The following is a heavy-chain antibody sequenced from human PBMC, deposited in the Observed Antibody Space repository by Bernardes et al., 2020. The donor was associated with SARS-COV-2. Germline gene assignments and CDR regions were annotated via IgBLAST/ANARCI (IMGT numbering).Heavy chain of an antibody. CDR2: IGTAGDT. CDR3: ARGGTGTTYYYYCGMDV. D-gene: IGHD1-1*01. V-gene: IGHV3-13*01. J-gene: IGHJ6*02. Sequence: GGSLRLSCAASGFTFSSYDMHWVRQATGKGLEWVSAIGTAGDTYYPGSVKGRFTISRENAKNSLYLQMKSLRAGDTAVYYCARGGTGTTYYYYCGMDVWRQETTVSISS. CDR1: GFTFSSYD.